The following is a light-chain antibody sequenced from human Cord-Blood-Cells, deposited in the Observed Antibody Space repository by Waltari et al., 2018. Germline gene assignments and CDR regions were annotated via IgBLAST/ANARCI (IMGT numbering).Light chain of an antibody. V-gene: IGLV2-14*01. CDR2: DVS. CDR1: SSDVAGYND. Sequence: QSALTQPASVSGSPGQSITISCTGTSSDVAGYNDVSCYQQHPGKAPKLIIYDVSNRPSGVSNRFSGSKSGNTASLTISGLQAEDEADYYCSSYTSSSTLVFGGGTKLTVL. J-gene: IGLJ2*01. CDR3: SSYTSSSTLV.